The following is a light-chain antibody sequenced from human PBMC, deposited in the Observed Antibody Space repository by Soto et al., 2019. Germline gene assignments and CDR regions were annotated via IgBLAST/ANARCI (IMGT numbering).Light chain of an antibody. CDR3: SSYAGKNKI. CDR2: EVT. J-gene: IGLJ2*01. V-gene: IGLV2-8*01. CDR1: SSDVGGYNY. Sequence: QSALTQPPSASGSTGQSVTISCTGTSSDVGGYNYVSWYQQHPGKATKLIIYEVTKRPSGVPDRFSGSKSGNTASLNVSGLQAEDEADYYCSSYAGKNKIFGGGTKLTVL.